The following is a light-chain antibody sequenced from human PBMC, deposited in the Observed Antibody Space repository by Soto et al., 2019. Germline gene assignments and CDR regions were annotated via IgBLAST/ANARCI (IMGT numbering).Light chain of an antibody. CDR3: CSYTTSNTRQIV. V-gene: IGLV2-14*03. CDR2: DVS. J-gene: IGLJ1*01. Sequence: QSVLTQPASVSGSPGQSITISCTGTSSDVGGYNYVSWYQQHPGKAPKFMIYDVSNRPSGVSNRFSGSKSGNTAPLTISGLQAEDEADYYCCSYTTSNTRQIVFGTGTKVTV. CDR1: SSDVGGYNY.